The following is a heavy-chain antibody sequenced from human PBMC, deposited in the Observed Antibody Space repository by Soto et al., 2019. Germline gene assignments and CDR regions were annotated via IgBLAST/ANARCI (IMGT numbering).Heavy chain of an antibody. J-gene: IGHJ3*02. Sequence: GGSLRLSCAASGFTFSSYSMNWVRQAPGKGLEWVSSISSSSSYIYYADSVKGRFTISRDNAKNSLYLQMNSLRAEDTAVYYCARAPGGYDILTGSTDAFDIWGQGTMVTVSS. CDR2: ISSSSSYI. CDR3: ARAPGGYDILTGSTDAFDI. V-gene: IGHV3-21*01. CDR1: GFTFSSYS. D-gene: IGHD3-9*01.